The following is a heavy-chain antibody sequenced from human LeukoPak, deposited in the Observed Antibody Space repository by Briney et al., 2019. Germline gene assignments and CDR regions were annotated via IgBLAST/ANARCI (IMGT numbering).Heavy chain of an antibody. CDR2: INPNSGGT. CDR3: ARDGVAYSNYLEWYY. Sequence: ASEKVSCKASGDTFTGYYMHWVRQAPGQGLEWMGWINPNSGGTNYAQKFQGRVTMTRDTSISTAYMELSRLRSDDTAVYYCARDGVAYSNYLEWYYWAQGTLVTVSS. CDR1: GDTFTGYY. J-gene: IGHJ4*02. V-gene: IGHV1-2*02. D-gene: IGHD4-11*01.